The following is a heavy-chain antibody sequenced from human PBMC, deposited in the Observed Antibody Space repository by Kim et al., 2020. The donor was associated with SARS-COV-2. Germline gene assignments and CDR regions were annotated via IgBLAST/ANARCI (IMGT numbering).Heavy chain of an antibody. CDR2: IIPIFGTA. J-gene: IGHJ6*02. V-gene: IGHV1-69*13. Sequence: SVKVSCKASGGTFSSYAISWVRQAPGQGLEWMGGIIPIFGTANYAQKFQGRVSITADESTSTAYMELSSLRSEDTAVYYCARTGYSSTIRRYYYYGMDVWGQGATVTVPS. D-gene: IGHD6-13*01. CDR1: GGTFSSYA. CDR3: ARTGYSSTIRRYYYYGMDV.